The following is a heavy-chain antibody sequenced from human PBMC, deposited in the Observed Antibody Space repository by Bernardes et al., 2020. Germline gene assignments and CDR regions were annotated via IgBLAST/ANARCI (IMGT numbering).Heavy chain of an antibody. V-gene: IGHV2-70*01. D-gene: IGHD2-2*01. CDR3: ARMVVVPAARYNWFDP. Sequence: SGNALGKPTQTLTLTCPFSLFSLRPSGMCVSWIRQPPGKALEWLSLIDWDDDKYYSTSLKTRLTISKDTSKNQVVLTMTNMDPVDTATYYCARMVVVPAARYNWFDPWGQGTLVTVSS. CDR1: LFSLRPSGMC. CDR2: IDWDDDK. J-gene: IGHJ5*02.